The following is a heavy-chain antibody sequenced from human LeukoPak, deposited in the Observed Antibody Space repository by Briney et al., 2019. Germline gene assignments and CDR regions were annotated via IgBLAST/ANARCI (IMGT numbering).Heavy chain of an antibody. CDR2: IHYSGST. Sequence: SETLSLTCTVSGGSISSCYWSWIRQPPGKGLEWIGYIHYSGSTNYNPSLKSRVTISVDTSKNQFSLKLSSVTAADTAVYYCARHRSGWYDLNLDYWGQGTLVTVSS. D-gene: IGHD6-19*01. J-gene: IGHJ4*02. V-gene: IGHV4-59*08. CDR1: GGSISSCY. CDR3: ARHRSGWYDLNLDY.